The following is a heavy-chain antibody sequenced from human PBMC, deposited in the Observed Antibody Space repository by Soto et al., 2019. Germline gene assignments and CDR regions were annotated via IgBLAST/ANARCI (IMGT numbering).Heavy chain of an antibody. Sequence: GGSLRLSCVASGFTFSDHYMSWIRQAPGKGLEWISYISNSGSSINYADSVKGRFTISRDNAKNSLYLQMNSLRAEDTAVYYCARDPNNWNYVRWFDPWGQGTLVTVSS. CDR2: ISNSGSSI. V-gene: IGHV3-11*01. CDR1: GFTFSDHY. CDR3: ARDPNNWNYVRWFDP. D-gene: IGHD1-7*01. J-gene: IGHJ5*02.